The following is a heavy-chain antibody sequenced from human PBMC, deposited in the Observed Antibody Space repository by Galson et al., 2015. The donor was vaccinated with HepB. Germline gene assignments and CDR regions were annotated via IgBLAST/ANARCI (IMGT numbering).Heavy chain of an antibody. CDR1: GFSLSTSGVG. V-gene: IGHV2-5*01. J-gene: IGHJ4*02. Sequence: LVKPTQTLTLTCTFSGFSLSTSGVGVGWIRQPPGKALEWLALIYWNDDKRYSPSLKSRLTITKDTSRNRVVLTMTNMDPVDTGTYYCARSRKLGMNFDSWGQGTLVTVSS. CDR3: ARSRKLGMNFDS. CDR2: IYWNDDK. D-gene: IGHD7-27*01.